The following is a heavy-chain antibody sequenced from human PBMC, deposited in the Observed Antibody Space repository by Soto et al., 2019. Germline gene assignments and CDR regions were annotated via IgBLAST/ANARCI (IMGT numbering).Heavy chain of an antibody. CDR2: IIPILGIA. CDR1: GGTFSSYT. J-gene: IGHJ4*02. Sequence: GASVKVSCKASGGTFSSYTISWVRQAPGQGLEWMGRIIPILGIANYAQKFQGRVTITADKSTSTAYMELSSLRSEDTAVYYCARGSKSGITGTPLDYWGQGTLVTVSS. V-gene: IGHV1-69*02. CDR3: ARGSKSGITGTPLDY. D-gene: IGHD1-7*01.